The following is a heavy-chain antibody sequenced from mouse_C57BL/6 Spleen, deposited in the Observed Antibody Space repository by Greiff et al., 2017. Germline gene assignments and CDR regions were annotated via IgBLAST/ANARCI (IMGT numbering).Heavy chain of an antibody. Sequence: QLQQPGAELVKPGASVKLSCKASGYTFTSYWMHWVKQRPGQGLEWIGMIHPNSGSTNYNEKFKSKATLTVDKSSSTAYMQLSSLTSEDSAVYYCARHWDGDWFAYWGQGTLVTVSA. CDR2: IHPNSGST. V-gene: IGHV1-64*01. D-gene: IGHD4-1*01. CDR1: GYTFTSYW. J-gene: IGHJ3*01. CDR3: ARHWDGDWFAY.